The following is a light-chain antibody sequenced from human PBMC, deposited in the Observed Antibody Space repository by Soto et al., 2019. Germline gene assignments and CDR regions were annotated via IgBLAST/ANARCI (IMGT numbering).Light chain of an antibody. J-gene: IGKJ5*01. V-gene: IGKV4-1*01. Sequence: DIVMTQSPDSLAVSLGERATINCKSSQSVLYSSSNKNYLAWYQQKPGQPPKLLIYWASTRKSGVPDRFIGSGSGTDFTLTISSLQAEDVAVYYCQQRSDWPVTFGQGTRLEIK. CDR2: WAS. CDR3: QQRSDWPVT. CDR1: QSVLYSSSNKNY.